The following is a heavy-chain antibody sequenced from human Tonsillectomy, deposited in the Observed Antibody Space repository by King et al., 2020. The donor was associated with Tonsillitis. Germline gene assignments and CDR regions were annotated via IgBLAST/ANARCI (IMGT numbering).Heavy chain of an antibody. CDR2: ITASGETT. J-gene: IGHJ3*02. D-gene: IGHD3-16*01. CDR3: ARAFLGRLDAFDI. Sequence: VQLVESGGGLVQPGGSLSLSCAASEFTFSTYAMSWVRQAPGKGLEWVSGITASGETTYYADSVKGRFTFSRDNSKNTLSLHLDSLTVVDTDVYYCARAFLGRLDAFDIWGRGAMVTVSS. CDR1: EFTFSTYA. V-gene: IGHV3-23*04.